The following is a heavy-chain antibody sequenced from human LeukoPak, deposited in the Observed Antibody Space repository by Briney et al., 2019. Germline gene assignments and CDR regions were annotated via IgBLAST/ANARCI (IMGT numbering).Heavy chain of an antibody. CDR2: ITYDGST. D-gene: IGHD3-3*01. CDR3: ARGLASGYPPIPFDY. V-gene: IGHV4-34*01. CDR1: GGSISSYY. J-gene: IGHJ4*02. Sequence: SETLSLTCTVSGGSISSYYWSWIRQPPGKGLEWIGEITYDGSTNYNPSLKSRVTISVDTSKIQFSLSLSSVTAADTAIYYCARGLASGYPPIPFDYWGQGTQVTVSS.